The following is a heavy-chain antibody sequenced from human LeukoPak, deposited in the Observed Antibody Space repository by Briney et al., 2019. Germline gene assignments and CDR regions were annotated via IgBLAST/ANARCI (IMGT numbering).Heavy chain of an antibody. Sequence: GGSLRLSCVASGFTFKNCAMNWVRQAPGKGLEWISYIGISSGNTKYADSVKGRSTISRDKARNSLYLQMNSLRVEDTAVYYCARDHRYAFDNWGHGTLVTVSS. CDR2: IGISSGNT. V-gene: IGHV3-48*01. CDR1: GFTFKNCA. D-gene: IGHD5-12*01. CDR3: ARDHRYAFDN. J-gene: IGHJ4*01.